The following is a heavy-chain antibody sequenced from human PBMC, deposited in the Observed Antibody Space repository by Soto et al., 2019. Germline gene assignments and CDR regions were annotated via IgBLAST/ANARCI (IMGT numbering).Heavy chain of an antibody. Sequence: QVQLQQWGAGLLKPSETLSLTCAVYGGSFSGYYWSWIRQPPGKGLEWIGEINHSGSTNYNPSLKSRVTISVDTSKNQFSLKLSSVTAADTAVYYCARGWWWRYFDYWGQGTLVTVSS. CDR2: INHSGST. V-gene: IGHV4-34*01. CDR3: ARGWWWRYFDY. D-gene: IGHD2-8*02. CDR1: GGSFSGYY. J-gene: IGHJ4*02.